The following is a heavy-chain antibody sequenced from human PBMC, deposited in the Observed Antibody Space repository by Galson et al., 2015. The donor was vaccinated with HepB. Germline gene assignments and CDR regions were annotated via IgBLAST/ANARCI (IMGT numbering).Heavy chain of an antibody. V-gene: IGHV3-30*18. CDR3: AKFSSWFDY. J-gene: IGHJ5*01. CDR1: GFTFSSYG. Sequence: SLRLSCAASGFTFSSYGMHWVRQAPGKGLEWVAVISYDGSNKYYADSVKGRFTISRDNSKNTLYLQMNSLRAEDTAVYYCAKFSSWFDYWGQGTLVTVSS. D-gene: IGHD3-3*02. CDR2: ISYDGSNK.